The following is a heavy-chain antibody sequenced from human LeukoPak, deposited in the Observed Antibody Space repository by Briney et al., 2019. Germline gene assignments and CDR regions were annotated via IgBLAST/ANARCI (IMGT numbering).Heavy chain of an antibody. D-gene: IGHD3-22*01. V-gene: IGHV4-59*12. Sequence: PSETLSLTCTVSGGSLSSYYWSWIRQPPGKGLEWIGYIYYSGSTNYNPSLKSRVTISIETSKNQFSLKLSSVTAADTAVYYCASPGYYYDSSGYSYWGQGTLVTVSS. CDR1: GGSLSSYY. J-gene: IGHJ4*02. CDR2: IYYSGST. CDR3: ASPGYYYDSSGYSY.